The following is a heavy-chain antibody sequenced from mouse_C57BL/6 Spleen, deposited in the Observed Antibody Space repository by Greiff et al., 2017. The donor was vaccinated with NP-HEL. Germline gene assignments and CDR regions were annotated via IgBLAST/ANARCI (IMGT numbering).Heavy chain of an antibody. D-gene: IGHD2-4*01. CDR2: IYPRSGNT. CDR1: GYTFTSYG. Sequence: VKLQESGAELARPGASVKLSCKASGYTFTSYGISWVKQRTGQGLEWIGEIYPRSGNTYYNEKFKGKATLTADKSSSTAYMELRSLTSEDSAVYFCARWYDYDENAMDYWGQGTSVTVSS. CDR3: ARWYDYDENAMDY. J-gene: IGHJ4*01. V-gene: IGHV1-81*01.